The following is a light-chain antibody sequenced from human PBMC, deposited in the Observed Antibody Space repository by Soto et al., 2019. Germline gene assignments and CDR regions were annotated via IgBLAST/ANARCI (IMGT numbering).Light chain of an antibody. CDR3: SSFTSRTTVL. V-gene: IGLV2-14*01. Sequence: QSALTQPASVSGSPGQSITISCTGTSNDVGGYNYVSWYQQHPGKAPKLMMYEVSNRPSGVSDRFSGSKSCNTASLIISGLLAEDEADYYCSSFTSRTTVLFGGGTKVTVL. J-gene: IGLJ2*01. CDR1: SNDVGGYNY. CDR2: EVS.